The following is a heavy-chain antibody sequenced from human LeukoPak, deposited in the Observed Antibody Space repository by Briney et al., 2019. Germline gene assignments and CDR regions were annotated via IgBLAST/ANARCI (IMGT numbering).Heavy chain of an antibody. CDR1: GFTFSSYA. D-gene: IGHD2-2*01. V-gene: IGHV3-23*01. CDR2: VSVTGGST. CDR3: AKAPLYYAYWQYYFDY. J-gene: IGHJ4*02. Sequence: GGSLRLSCAASGFTFSSYAMSWVRQAPGKGLEWVSAVSVTGGSTYYGDSVKGRFTISRDNSKNTLYLQMNSLRAEDTAVYYCAKAPLYYAYWQYYFDYWGQGTLVTVSS.